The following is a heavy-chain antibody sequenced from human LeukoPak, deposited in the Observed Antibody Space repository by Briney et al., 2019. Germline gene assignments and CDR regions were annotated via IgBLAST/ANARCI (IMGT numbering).Heavy chain of an antibody. CDR3: ARGTLQYCSGGSCYTLDY. V-gene: IGHV4-4*02. J-gene: IGHJ4*02. D-gene: IGHD2-15*01. Sequence: SETLSLTCAVSGGSISSSNWWSWVRQPPGKGLEWIGGIFHSGSTNYNPSLKSRVTISVDKSKNQFSLKLSSVTAADTAVYYCARGTLQYCSGGSCYTLDYWGQGTLVTVSS. CDR1: GGSISSSNW. CDR2: IFHSGST.